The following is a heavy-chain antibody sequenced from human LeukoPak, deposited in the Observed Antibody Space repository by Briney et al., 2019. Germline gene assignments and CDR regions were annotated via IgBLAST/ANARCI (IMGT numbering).Heavy chain of an antibody. CDR3: ARGGEITIFGVVPYYFDY. Sequence: GGSLRLSCAASGFTFSSYEMNWVRQAPGKGLEWVSYISSSGSTIYYADSVKGRFTISRDNAKNSLYLQMNSLRAEDTAVYYCARGGEITIFGVVPYYFDYWGQGTLVTVSS. V-gene: IGHV3-48*03. D-gene: IGHD3-3*01. CDR1: GFTFSSYE. CDR2: ISSSGSTI. J-gene: IGHJ4*02.